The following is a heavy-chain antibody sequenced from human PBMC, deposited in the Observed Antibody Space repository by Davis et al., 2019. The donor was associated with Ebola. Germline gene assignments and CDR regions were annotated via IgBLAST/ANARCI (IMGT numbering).Heavy chain of an antibody. V-gene: IGHV1-69*06. D-gene: IGHD5-12*01. Sequence: SVKVSCKASGGTFSSYAISWVRQAPGQGLEWMGGIIPIFGTANYAQKFQGRVTITADKSTSTAYMELSSLRSEDTAVYYCARGYSGYDTRVDFDYWGQGTLVTVSS. CDR2: IIPIFGTA. CDR3: ARGYSGYDTRVDFDY. CDR1: GGTFSSYA. J-gene: IGHJ4*02.